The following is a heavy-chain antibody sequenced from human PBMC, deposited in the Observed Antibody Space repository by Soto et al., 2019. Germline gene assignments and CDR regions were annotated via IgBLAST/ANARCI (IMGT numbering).Heavy chain of an antibody. Sequence: ASVKVSCKASGYTFTGYYMHWVRQAPGQGFEWLGWTNPNSGGANYAQKFQGWATMTRDTSISTAYMELSRLRSDDTAVYYCARGGGPLRFLEWRRSGYFDYWGQGTLVTVSS. CDR3: ARGGGPLRFLEWRRSGYFDY. CDR1: GYTFTGYY. CDR2: TNPNSGGA. V-gene: IGHV1-2*04. J-gene: IGHJ4*02. D-gene: IGHD3-3*01.